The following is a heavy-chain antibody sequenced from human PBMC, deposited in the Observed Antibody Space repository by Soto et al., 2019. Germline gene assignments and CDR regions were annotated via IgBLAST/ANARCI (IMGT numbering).Heavy chain of an antibody. CDR2: ISGSGGST. J-gene: IGHJ6*02. CDR1: GFTFSSYA. CDR3: AKDSSSHRYYYYGMDV. V-gene: IGHV3-23*01. D-gene: IGHD6-13*01. Sequence: EVQLLESGGGLVQPGGSLRLSCAASGFTFSSYAMSWVRQAPGKGLEWVSAISGSGGSTYYADSVKGRFTISRYNSKNTLYLQMNSLRAEDTAVYYCAKDSSSHRYYYYGMDVWGQGTTVTVSS.